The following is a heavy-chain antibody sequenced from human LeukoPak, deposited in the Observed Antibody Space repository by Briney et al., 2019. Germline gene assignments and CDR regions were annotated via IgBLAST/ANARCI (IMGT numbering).Heavy chain of an antibody. V-gene: IGHV1-8*01. CDR1: GYTFTSYD. CDR3: ARSQYRRDYYGSGSYFRY. D-gene: IGHD3-10*01. Sequence: ASVKVSCKASGYTFTSYDINWVRQATGQGLEWMGWMNPNSGNIGYAQKFQGRVTMTRNTSISIAYKELSSLRSEDTAVYYCARSQYRRDYYGSGSYFRYWGQGTLVTVSS. CDR2: MNPNSGNI. J-gene: IGHJ4*02.